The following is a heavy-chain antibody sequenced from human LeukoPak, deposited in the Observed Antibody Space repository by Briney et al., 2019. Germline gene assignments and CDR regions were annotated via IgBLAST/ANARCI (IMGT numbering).Heavy chain of an antibody. D-gene: IGHD3-22*01. V-gene: IGHV1-46*03. CDR1: GYTFPSYY. J-gene: IGHJ4*02. CDR3: ARYSSVGPFDY. CDR2: INPSGGST. Sequence: GASAKLSCKASGYTFPSYYMHWVRQPPGQGLEWGGIINPSGGSTSYAQKVQGRVTMTRHTSTSTGYRELSSLRTEDTAVYYWARYSSVGPFDYWGQGTLGTVSS.